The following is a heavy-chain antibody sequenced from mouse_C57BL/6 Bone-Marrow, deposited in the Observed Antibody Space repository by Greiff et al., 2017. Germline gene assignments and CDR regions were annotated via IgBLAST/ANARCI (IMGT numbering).Heavy chain of an antibody. D-gene: IGHD3-3*01. CDR1: GYAFSSSW. J-gene: IGHJ4*01. CDR3: ARGEGAMDY. V-gene: IGHV1-82*01. Sequence: QVQLQQSGPELVKPGASVKISCKASGYAFSSSWMNWVKQRPGKGLEWIGRIYPGDGDTNYNGKFKGKATLTADKSSSTAYMQLSSLTSEDSAVYFCARGEGAMDYRGQGTSVTVSS. CDR2: IYPGDGDT.